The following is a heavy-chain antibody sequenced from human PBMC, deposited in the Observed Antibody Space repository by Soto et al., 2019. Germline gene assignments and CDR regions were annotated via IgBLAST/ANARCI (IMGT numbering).Heavy chain of an antibody. Sequence: QVQLQESGPGLVKPSETLSLTCTVSGCSISSYYWSWIRQPPGKGLEWIGYIYYSGSTNYNPSLKSRVTISVDTSKNQFSLKLSSVNAADTALYYCARIEWTAGSVAVDIWGQGTMVTVSS. D-gene: IGHD3-10*01. CDR1: GCSISSYY. CDR3: ARIEWTAGSVAVDI. V-gene: IGHV4-59*01. CDR2: IYYSGST. J-gene: IGHJ3*02.